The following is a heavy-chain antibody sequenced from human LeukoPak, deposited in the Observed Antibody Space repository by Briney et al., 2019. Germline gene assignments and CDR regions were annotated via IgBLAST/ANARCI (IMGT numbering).Heavy chain of an antibody. CDR3: ARAGPIFGVVINHFDY. CDR2: INPNSGGT. Sequence: ASVKVSCKASGYTFTGYYMHWVRQAPGQGLEWMGRINPNSGGTNYAQKFQGRVTTTRDTSISTAYMELSRLRSDDTAVYYCARAGPIFGVVINHFDYWGQGTLVTVSS. V-gene: IGHV1-2*06. D-gene: IGHD3-3*01. J-gene: IGHJ4*02. CDR1: GYTFTGYY.